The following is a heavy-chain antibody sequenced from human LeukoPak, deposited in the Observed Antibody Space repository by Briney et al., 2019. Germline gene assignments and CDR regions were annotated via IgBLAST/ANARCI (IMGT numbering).Heavy chain of an antibody. CDR1: GYTFTSYG. D-gene: IGHD3-10*01. V-gene: IGHV1-18*01. CDR3: ARDNAGYYYGSGGYYDY. J-gene: IGHJ4*02. CDR2: ISAYNGNT. Sequence: GASVKVSCKASGYTFTSYGISWVRQAPGQGLEWMGWISAYNGNTNYAQKLQGRVTMTTDTSTSTAYMELRSLRSDDTAVYYCARDNAGYYYGSGGYYDYWGQGTLVTVSS.